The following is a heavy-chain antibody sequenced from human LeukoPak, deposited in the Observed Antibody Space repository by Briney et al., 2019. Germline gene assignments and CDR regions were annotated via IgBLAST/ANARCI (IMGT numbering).Heavy chain of an antibody. J-gene: IGHJ5*02. CDR2: ISYDGYYK. V-gene: IGHV3-30-3*01. Sequence: GRSLRLSCAASGFTFRTYTMHWVRQAPGKGLGWVASISYDGYYKYYAESVKGPFIISRDNSKNTLYLQINSLRADDTAVYYCASAGAVTDSFVHWGQGTLVIVSS. D-gene: IGHD4-23*01. CDR3: ASAGAVTDSFVH. CDR1: GFTFRTYT.